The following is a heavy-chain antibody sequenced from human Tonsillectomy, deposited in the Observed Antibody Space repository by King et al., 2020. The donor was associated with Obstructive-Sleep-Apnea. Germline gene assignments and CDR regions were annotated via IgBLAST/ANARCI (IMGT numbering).Heavy chain of an antibody. V-gene: IGHV3-30-3*01. CDR3: AREMANIFSITWHNDAFDI. J-gene: IGHJ3*02. CDR1: GFTFSSYA. Sequence: VQLVESGGGVVQPGRSLRLSCAVSGFTFSSYAMHWVRQAPGKGLEWVAMISSDGSNKYYADSVKGRFTISRDNSKNTLFLQMNSLRVEDMAVYSCAREMANIFSITWHNDAFDIWGQGTMVTVSS. CDR2: ISSDGSNK. D-gene: IGHD6-13*01.